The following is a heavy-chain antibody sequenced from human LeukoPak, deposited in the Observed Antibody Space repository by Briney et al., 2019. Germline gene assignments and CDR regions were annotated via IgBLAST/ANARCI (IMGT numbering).Heavy chain of an antibody. D-gene: IGHD2-15*01. CDR2: IYHSGST. CDR3: ARDGSSPRGYYFDY. J-gene: IGHJ4*02. Sequence: SETLSLTCTVSGYSISSGYYWGWIRQPPGRGLEWIGSIYHSGSTYYNPSLKSRVTISVDTSKNQFSLKLSSVTAADTAVYYCARDGSSPRGYYFDYWGQGTPVTASS. V-gene: IGHV4-38-2*02. CDR1: GYSISSGYY.